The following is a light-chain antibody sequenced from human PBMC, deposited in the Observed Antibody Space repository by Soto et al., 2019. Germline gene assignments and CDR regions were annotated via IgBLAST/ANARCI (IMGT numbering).Light chain of an antibody. CDR1: KSVSNY. CDR3: QQYGTSRTWT. Sequence: EVVLTQSPGTLSLSPGERATLACRASKSVSNYLAWYQQKSGQAPRLLIYGASSRASGIPDRFSGSGSGTDFTLTISRLEREDFAVYFCQQYGTSRTWTFGQGTKVDI. V-gene: IGKV3-20*01. CDR2: GAS. J-gene: IGKJ1*01.